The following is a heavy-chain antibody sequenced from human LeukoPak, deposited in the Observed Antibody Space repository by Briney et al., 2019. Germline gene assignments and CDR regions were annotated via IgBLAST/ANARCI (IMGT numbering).Heavy chain of an antibody. J-gene: IGHJ4*02. Sequence: GGSLRLSCAASGFTFSSYAMSWVREAPARGLEWVSSLRGNGDTFYADSVKGRFTLSRDESRNTVYLHLNNLRVEDTAVYYCAKASRVSNADAVLWGLGTVVTVSS. CDR3: AKASRVSNADAVL. V-gene: IGHV3-23*01. CDR2: LRGNGDT. D-gene: IGHD1-1*01. CDR1: GFTFSSYA.